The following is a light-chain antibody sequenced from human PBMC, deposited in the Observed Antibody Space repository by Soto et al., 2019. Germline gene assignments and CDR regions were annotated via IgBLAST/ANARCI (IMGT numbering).Light chain of an antibody. CDR3: SSYTSSSTLYV. V-gene: IGLV2-14*01. J-gene: IGLJ1*01. Sequence: QSVRTQPASVSGSPGQSITISCTGTSSEVGGYNYVSWYQQHPGKAPKLMIYDVSNRPSGVSNRFSGSKSGNTASLTISGLQAEDEADYYCSSYTSSSTLYVFGTGTKVTV. CDR2: DVS. CDR1: SSEVGGYNY.